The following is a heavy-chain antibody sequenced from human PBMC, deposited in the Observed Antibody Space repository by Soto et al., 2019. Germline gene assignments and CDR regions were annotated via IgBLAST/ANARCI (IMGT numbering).Heavy chain of an antibody. CDR3: ARRHYYDSSGYYSVDAFDI. D-gene: IGHD3-22*01. Sequence: QVQLQESGPGLVKPSQTLSLTCTVSGGSISSGGYYWSWIRQHPGKGLEWIGYIYYSGSTYYNPSLKSRVTISVETSKNQFSLQLSSVTAADTAVYYCARRHYYDSSGYYSVDAFDIWGQGTMVTVSS. CDR2: IYYSGST. CDR1: GGSISSGGYY. V-gene: IGHV4-31*03. J-gene: IGHJ3*02.